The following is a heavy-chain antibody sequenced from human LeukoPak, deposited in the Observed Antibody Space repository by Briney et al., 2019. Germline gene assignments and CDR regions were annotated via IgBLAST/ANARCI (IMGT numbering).Heavy chain of an antibody. V-gene: IGHV3-13*01. J-gene: IGHJ3*01. CDR3: ATERVTTPGFEAFGL. Sequence: QAGGSLRLSCAASGLSLNNHDMHWVRQVTGKGLEWVSGIGTGGDTYYSNSVKGRFTISREGATNSLYLQMNSLSAEDTAVYYCATERVTTPGFEAFGLWGQGTMVTVSS. CDR2: IGTGGDT. D-gene: IGHD1/OR15-1a*01. CDR1: GLSLNNHD.